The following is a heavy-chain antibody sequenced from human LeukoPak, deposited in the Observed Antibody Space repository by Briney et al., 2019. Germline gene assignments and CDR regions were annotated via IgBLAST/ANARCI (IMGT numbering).Heavy chain of an antibody. J-gene: IGHJ4*02. V-gene: IGHV4-34*01. D-gene: IGHD3-10*01. CDR2: INHSGST. CDR1: GGSFSGYY. CDR3: ASANGSGKTYRIDY. Sequence: SETLCLTCAAYGGSFSGYYWSWIRQPPGKGLEWIGEINHSGSTNYNPSLKSRVTISVDTSENQFSLKQSSVTGADTTVYYSASANGSGKTYRIDYWGQGTLVTVSS.